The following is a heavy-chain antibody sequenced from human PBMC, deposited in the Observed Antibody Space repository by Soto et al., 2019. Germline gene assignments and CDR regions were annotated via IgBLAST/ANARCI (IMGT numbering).Heavy chain of an antibody. V-gene: IGHV4-59*08. CDR3: TKNSAYALDY. CDR2: MFYSGIP. D-gene: IGHD5-12*01. J-gene: IGHJ4*02. CDR1: GGSISSYY. Sequence: SETLSLTCTVSGGSISSYYLSWVRQPPGKGMEWIGYMFYSGIPSYHPSLKSRVTISVDTSKNQFSLKLNSVTAADTAVYYCTKNSAYALDYWGQGTLVTVSS.